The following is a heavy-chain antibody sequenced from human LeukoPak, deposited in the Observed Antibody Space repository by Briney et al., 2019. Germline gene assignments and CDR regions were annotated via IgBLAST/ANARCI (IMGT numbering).Heavy chain of an antibody. V-gene: IGHV1-18*04. CDR2: ISAYNGNT. D-gene: IGHD2-2*01. CDR3: ARNYCSSTSCYPWFDP. Sequence: ASLKVSCKASGYTFTSYGISWVRQAPGQGLEWMGWISAYNGNTNYAQKLQGRVTMTTDTSTSTAYMELRSLRSDDTAVYYCARNYCSSTSCYPWFDPWGQGTLVTVSS. J-gene: IGHJ5*02. CDR1: GYTFTSYG.